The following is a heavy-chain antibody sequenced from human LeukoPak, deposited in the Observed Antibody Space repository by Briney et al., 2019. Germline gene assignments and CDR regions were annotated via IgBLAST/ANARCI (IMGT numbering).Heavy chain of an antibody. CDR3: ARLVSYDTIGYYFDY. CDR1: GYSFTSYW. CDR2: NYPGDSDT. D-gene: IGHD5-12*01. V-gene: IGHV5-51*01. J-gene: IGHJ4*02. Sequence: ESLKISCKGSGYSFTSYWIGWVRQMPGKGLEWMGINYPGDSDTSYSPSFQGQVTISADKSISTAYLQLSTLKASDTAMYYCARLVSYDTIGYYFDYWGQGTLVTVSS.